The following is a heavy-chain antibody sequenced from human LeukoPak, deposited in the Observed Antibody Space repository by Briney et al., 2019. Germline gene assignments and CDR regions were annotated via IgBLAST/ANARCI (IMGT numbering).Heavy chain of an antibody. CDR3: AKEEQQLISHGFDY. J-gene: IGHJ4*02. CDR2: ISYDGSVK. CDR1: GFTFSSYG. Sequence: GGSLRLSCAASGFTFSSYGMHWVRQAPGKGLEWVAVISYDGSVKYYPDSVKGRFTISRDSSKNTLYLQMNSLRAEDTAVYYCAKEEQQLISHGFDYWGQGTLVTVSS. V-gene: IGHV3-30*18. D-gene: IGHD6-13*01.